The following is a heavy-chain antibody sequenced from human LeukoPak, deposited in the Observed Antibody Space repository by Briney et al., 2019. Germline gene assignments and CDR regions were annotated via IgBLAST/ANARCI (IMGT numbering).Heavy chain of an antibody. D-gene: IGHD6-6*01. J-gene: IGHJ4*02. CDR1: GFTFSSYA. Sequence: GGSLRLSCAASGFTFSSYAMHWVRQAPGKGLEYVSGISSNGGSTYYANSVKGRFTISRDNSKNTLYLQMGSLRAEDVAVYYCARVSSSSGNDYWGQGTLVTVSS. CDR2: ISSNGGST. CDR3: ARVSSSSGNDY. V-gene: IGHV3-64*01.